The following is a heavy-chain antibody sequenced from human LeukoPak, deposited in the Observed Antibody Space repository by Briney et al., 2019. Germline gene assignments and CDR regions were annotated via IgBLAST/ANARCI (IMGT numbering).Heavy chain of an antibody. CDR3: ARALKYVFTGFDY. CDR2: LSDTGAYT. V-gene: IGHV3-23*01. D-gene: IGHD3-9*01. Sequence: GSLSLTCAASGFTFNNYYMTRVRQAPGKGLKWVSALSDTGAYTYYPDSVKGRFTISRDNSKNTLYLQMNSLRGEDTAVYYCARALKYVFTGFDYWGQGTLVTVSS. J-gene: IGHJ4*02. CDR1: GFTFNNYY.